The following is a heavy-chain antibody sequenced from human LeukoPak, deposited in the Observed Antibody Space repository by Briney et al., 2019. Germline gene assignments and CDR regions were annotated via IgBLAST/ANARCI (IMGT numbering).Heavy chain of an antibody. CDR3: ARDPRWGDFWSGYRDYYYGMDV. D-gene: IGHD3-3*01. J-gene: IGHJ6*02. CDR1: GFTFSSYS. Sequence: GGSLRLSCAASGFTFSSYSMNWVRQAPGKGLEWVSSISSSSSYIYYADSVKGRFTISRDNAKNSLYLQMNGLRAEDTAVYYCARDPRWGDFWSGYRDYYYGMDVWGQGTTVTVSS. CDR2: ISSSSSYI. V-gene: IGHV3-21*01.